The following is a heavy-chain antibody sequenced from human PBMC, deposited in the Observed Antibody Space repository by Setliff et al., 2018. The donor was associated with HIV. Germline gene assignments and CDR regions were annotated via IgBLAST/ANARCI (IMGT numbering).Heavy chain of an antibody. D-gene: IGHD3-16*01. V-gene: IGHV4-34*01. J-gene: IGHJ4*02. Sequence: SETLSLTCAVYGESFSGYYWGWIRQPPGKGLEWIGSISYSGSTYYKSSLKSRVTISVDTSKNQFSLKLSSVTAADTAVYYCARLDTIMLYTDCWGQGTLVTVSS. CDR2: ISYSGST. CDR3: ARLDTIMLYTDC. CDR1: GESFSGYY.